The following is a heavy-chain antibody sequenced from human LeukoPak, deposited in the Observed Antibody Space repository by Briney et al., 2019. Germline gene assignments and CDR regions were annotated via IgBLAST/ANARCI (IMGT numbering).Heavy chain of an antibody. CDR2: INPNSGGA. CDR1: GYTFTDYY. J-gene: IGHJ4*02. V-gene: IGHV1-2*02. D-gene: IGHD4-17*01. Sequence: ASVKVSCKASGYTFTDYYMHWVRQAPGQRLEWMGWINPNSGGANYARKFQGRVTMTRDTSISTVFLEVSRLRSDDTAVYFCARGLGTVTTLNYYVADWGQGTLVTASS. CDR3: ARGLGTVTTLNYYVAD.